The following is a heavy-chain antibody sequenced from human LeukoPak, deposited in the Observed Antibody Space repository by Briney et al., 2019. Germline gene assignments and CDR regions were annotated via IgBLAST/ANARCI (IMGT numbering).Heavy chain of an antibody. J-gene: IGHJ3*02. V-gene: IGHV4-30-4*07. Sequence: PSETLSLTCAVSGGSFSSGTYSWSWIRQPPGRGLEWIGYIYYSGSTYYNPSLKSRVTISVDTSKNQFSLKLSSLTAADTAVYYCARDGRYYYAFDIWGQGTMVTVS. CDR1: GGSFSSGTYS. CDR3: ARDGRYYYAFDI. D-gene: IGHD1-26*01. CDR2: IYYSGST.